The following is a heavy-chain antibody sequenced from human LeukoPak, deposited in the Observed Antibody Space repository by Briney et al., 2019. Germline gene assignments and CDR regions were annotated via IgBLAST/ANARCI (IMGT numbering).Heavy chain of an antibody. CDR3: ARQKVTVVRGVIITEYFDY. V-gene: IGHV5-51*01. Sequence: GESLKISCKGSGYSFTSYWIGWVRQMPGKGLEWMGIIYPGDSDTRYSPSFQGQVTISADKSISTAYLQWSGLKASDTAMYYCARQKVTVVRGVIITEYFDYWGQGTLVTVSS. J-gene: IGHJ4*02. CDR1: GYSFTSYW. CDR2: IYPGDSDT. D-gene: IGHD3-10*01.